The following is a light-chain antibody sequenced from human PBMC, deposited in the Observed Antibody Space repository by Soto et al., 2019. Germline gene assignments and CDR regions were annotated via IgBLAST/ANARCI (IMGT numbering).Light chain of an antibody. CDR2: DVN. J-gene: IGLJ2*01. Sequence: QSVLTQPASVYGSPGQSITISCTGTSSDIGAYNFVSWYQQHPGKAPKLMLYDVNIRPSGVSNRFSGSKSGNTASLTISRLQAEDEADYYCTSWTTSTTMIFGGGTKLTVL. V-gene: IGLV2-14*03. CDR1: SSDIGAYNF. CDR3: TSWTTSTTMI.